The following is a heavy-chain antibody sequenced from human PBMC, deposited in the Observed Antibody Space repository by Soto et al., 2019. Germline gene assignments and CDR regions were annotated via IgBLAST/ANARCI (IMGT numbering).Heavy chain of an antibody. Sequence: GGSLRLSCAASGFTFSSYGMHWVRQAPGKGLEWVTVISYDGSNKYYADSVKGRFTISRDNSKSTLYLQMNSLRAEDTAVYYCAKEPYYYGSGTYYNYHEYWGQGTLVTVSS. D-gene: IGHD3-10*01. CDR2: ISYDGSNK. CDR3: AKEPYYYGSGTYYNYHEY. J-gene: IGHJ4*02. CDR1: GFTFSSYG. V-gene: IGHV3-30*18.